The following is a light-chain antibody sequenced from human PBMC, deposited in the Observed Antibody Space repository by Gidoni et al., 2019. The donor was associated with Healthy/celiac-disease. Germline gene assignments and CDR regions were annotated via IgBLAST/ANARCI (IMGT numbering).Light chain of an antibody. CDR3: QQYYSTPWT. CDR2: WAP. CDR1: QSVLYSYNNKNY. J-gene: IGKJ1*01. V-gene: IGKV4-1*01. Sequence: DIVMTQSPASLAVSLGERATINCKSSQSVLYSYNNKNYLAWYQQKPGQPPKLLIYWAPTRESGVPDRVSGSGSGTDFTLTISSLQAEDVAVYYCQQYYSTPWTFXQXTKVEIK.